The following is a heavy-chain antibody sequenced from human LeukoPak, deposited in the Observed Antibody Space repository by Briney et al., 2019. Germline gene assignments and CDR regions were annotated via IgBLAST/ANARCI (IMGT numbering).Heavy chain of an antibody. CDR1: GGSISSGGYY. Sequence: SETLSLTCTVSGGSISSGGYYWSWIRQHPGKGLEWIGYIYYSGSTYYNPSLKSRVTISVDTSKNQFSLKLRSVTAADTAVYYCASVYDSSGYYPFWGQGTLVTVSS. D-gene: IGHD3-22*01. J-gene: IGHJ4*02. CDR3: ASVYDSSGYYPF. V-gene: IGHV4-31*03. CDR2: IYYSGST.